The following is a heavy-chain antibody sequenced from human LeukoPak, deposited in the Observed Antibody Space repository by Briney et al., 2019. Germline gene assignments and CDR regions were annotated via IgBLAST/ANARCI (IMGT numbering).Heavy chain of an antibody. J-gene: IGHJ3*02. V-gene: IGHV1-2*02. CDR1: GYTFTGYY. CDR3: ARDQSWFDAFDI. Sequence: ASVKVSCKASGYTFTGYYMHWVRQAPGQGLEWMGWINPNSGGTNYARKFQGRVTMTRDTSISTAYMELSRLRSDDTAVYYCARDQSWFDAFDIWGQGTMVTVSS. D-gene: IGHD3-9*01. CDR2: INPNSGGT.